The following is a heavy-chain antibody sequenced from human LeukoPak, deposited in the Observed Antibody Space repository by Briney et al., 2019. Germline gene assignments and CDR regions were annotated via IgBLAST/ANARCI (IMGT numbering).Heavy chain of an antibody. CDR1: GGSISSYY. J-gene: IGHJ6*02. CDR3: ARGGSGYDSFYYYGMDV. V-gene: IGHV4-59*01. Sequence: SVTLSLTCTVSGGSISSYYWSWLRQPPGKGLEGIGYIYGSGSTSYNPSLKNRVTISENTSKNPSSPKLRSVTAADTAVYYCARGGSGYDSFYYYGMDVWGQGTTVTVSS. CDR2: IYGSGST. D-gene: IGHD5-12*01.